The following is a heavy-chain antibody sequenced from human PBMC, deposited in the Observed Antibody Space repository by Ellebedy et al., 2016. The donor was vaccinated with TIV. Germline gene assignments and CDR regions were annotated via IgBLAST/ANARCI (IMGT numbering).Heavy chain of an antibody. D-gene: IGHD1-1*01. J-gene: IGHJ3*01. CDR1: GFTFSGYW. V-gene: IGHV3-74*01. CDR2: ISNDGSST. Sequence: PGGSLRLSCAASGFTFSGYWMHWVRQAPGRGLVWVSRISNDGSSTSYADSVKGRFTISRDNAKDTLSLQMNSLRVDDTAVYYCATDLGTRAFDVWGQGTMVTVSS. CDR3: ATDLGTRAFDV.